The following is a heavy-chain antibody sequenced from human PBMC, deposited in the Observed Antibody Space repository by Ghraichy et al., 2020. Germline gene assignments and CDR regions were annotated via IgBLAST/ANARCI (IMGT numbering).Heavy chain of an antibody. Sequence: GGSLRLSCVASGFTFKNSWLNWVRQVPGKGLVWVSHIYTDGSIINYAGSVKGRFTIFTDNAKNTLYLHMNSLRVEDTAIYYCARGGDSAVGDWGQGTLVTVSS. CDR3: ARGGDSAVGD. V-gene: IGHV3-74*01. CDR1: GFTFKNSW. D-gene: IGHD2-21*02. CDR2: IYTDGSII. J-gene: IGHJ4*02.